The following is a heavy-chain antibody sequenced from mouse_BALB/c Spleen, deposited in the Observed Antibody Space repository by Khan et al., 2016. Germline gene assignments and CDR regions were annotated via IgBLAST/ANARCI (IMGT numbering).Heavy chain of an antibody. V-gene: IGHV1S41*01. CDR1: GYTFTNYW. D-gene: IGHD1-1*01. Sequence: DLVKPGASVKLSCKASGYTFTNYWINWIKQRPGQGLEWIGRIAPGSGSTYYNDMFKGKATLTVDTSSSTAYIQRRSLSAEDSAVWCCGREGTVALMEYWGQGTSVTVSA. CDR2: IAPGSGST. CDR3: GREGTVALMEY. J-gene: IGHJ4*01.